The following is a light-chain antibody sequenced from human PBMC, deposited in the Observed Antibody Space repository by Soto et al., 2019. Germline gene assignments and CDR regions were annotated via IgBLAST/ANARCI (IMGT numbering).Light chain of an antibody. Sequence: QAVVTQPPSASGTPGQTVTLSCSGRSSNVGENYVYWYQQLPGTAPKLLIYNDNQRPSGVPDRFSGSKSGTSASLAISWLRSEDEADYFCAAWDDSLSGQVVFGGGTKLTVL. J-gene: IGLJ2*01. V-gene: IGLV1-47*02. CDR1: SSNVGENY. CDR2: NDN. CDR3: AAWDDSLSGQVV.